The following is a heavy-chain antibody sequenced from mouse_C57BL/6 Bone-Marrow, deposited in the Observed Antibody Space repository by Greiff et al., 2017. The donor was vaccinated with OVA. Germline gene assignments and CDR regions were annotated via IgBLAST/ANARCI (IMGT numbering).Heavy chain of an antibody. CDR3: ASLAQTGTGAY. V-gene: IGHV2-6*01. CDR1: GFSFTSYG. J-gene: IGHJ3*01. D-gene: IGHD4-1*01. Sequence: VQLVESGPGLVAPSQCLSITCTVSGFSFTSYGVDWVRQSPGKGLEWLGVIWGVGSTNYNSALKSRLSISKDNSKSQVVLKMNSLQTDDTAMYYCASLAQTGTGAYWGQGTLVTVSA. CDR2: IWGVGST.